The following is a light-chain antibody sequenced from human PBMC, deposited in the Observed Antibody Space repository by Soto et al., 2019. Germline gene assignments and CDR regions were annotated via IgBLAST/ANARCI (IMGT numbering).Light chain of an antibody. V-gene: IGKV3-15*01. J-gene: IGKJ1*01. CDR3: HQYNNSHPWT. CDR2: GAS. Sequence: EIVMTQSPAALSVSTGERASASSGEIKSVVGKLAWYQHKPGKPPILVMYGASIRCNGIPARFSGSGSGTEFTLTITRLQSQDFAVYYSHQYNNSHPWTSGQGTKV. CDR1: KSVVGK.